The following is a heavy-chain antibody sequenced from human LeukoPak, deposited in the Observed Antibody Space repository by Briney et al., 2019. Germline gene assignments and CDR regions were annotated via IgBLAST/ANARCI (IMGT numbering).Heavy chain of an antibody. J-gene: IGHJ4*02. D-gene: IGHD4-23*01. V-gene: IGHV4-4*02. Sequence: PSETLSLTCAVSHGSVNNENWWSWVRQSPGTGLEWIGEIYHGGGGVTNYNPSLKSRVTISVDRSKNQFSLKLSSVTAADTAVYYCARVAQLGTVVTHPQYYFDYWGQGTLVTVSS. CDR1: HGSVNNENW. CDR3: ARVAQLGTVVTHPQYYFDY. CDR2: IYHGGGGVT.